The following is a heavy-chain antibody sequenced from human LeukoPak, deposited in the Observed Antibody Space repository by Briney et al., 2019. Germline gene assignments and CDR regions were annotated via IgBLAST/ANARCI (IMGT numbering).Heavy chain of an antibody. Sequence: SETLSLTCTVSGYSISSGYYWGWIRQPPGKGLEWIGSIYHSGSTYYNPSLKSRVTISVDTSKNQFSLKLSSGTAADTAVYYCARDRLLDDSGYAHYWGQGTLVTVSS. D-gene: IGHD5-12*01. V-gene: IGHV4-38-2*02. CDR2: IYHSGST. J-gene: IGHJ4*02. CDR3: ARDRLLDDSGYAHY. CDR1: GYSISSGYY.